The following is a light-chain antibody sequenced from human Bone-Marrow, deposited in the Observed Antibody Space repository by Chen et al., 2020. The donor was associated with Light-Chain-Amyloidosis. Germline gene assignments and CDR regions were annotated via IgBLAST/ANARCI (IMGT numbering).Light chain of an antibody. V-gene: IGLV1-44*01. CDR3: AAWDDTLNGYV. J-gene: IGLJ1*01. CDR1: SSNIGSNP. Sequence: QSVLTQPPSASGTPGQRVIISCSGASSNIGSNPVNWYQQLPETGPHLLVRSNNQRPSGVPGRFSGSKSGTSASLAISGLQYEDEADYYCAAWDDTLNGYVFGTGTKVTVL. CDR2: SNN.